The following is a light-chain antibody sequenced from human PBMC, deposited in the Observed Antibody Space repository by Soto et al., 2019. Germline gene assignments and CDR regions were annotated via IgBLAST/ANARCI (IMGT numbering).Light chain of an antibody. V-gene: IGKV1-5*03. CDR2: KAS. J-gene: IGKJ1*01. CDR3: QQYNSYSPT. Sequence: IHMTQSPSTRSASVGYIGTITCRASQSISVWLAWYQQKAGKAPNLLIYKASRLESGVPSRFSGSGSETEFTLTISGLQPGDSATYYCQQYNSYSPTFGQGTKVDI. CDR1: QSISVW.